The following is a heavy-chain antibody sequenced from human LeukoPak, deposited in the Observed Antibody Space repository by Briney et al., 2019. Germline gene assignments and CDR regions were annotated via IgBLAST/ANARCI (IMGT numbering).Heavy chain of an antibody. J-gene: IGHJ5*02. V-gene: IGHV1-8*03. CDR3: ARQFWSGYYTRFDP. CDR1: GYTFTAYD. D-gene: IGHD3-3*02. CDR2: MNPSSGRT. Sequence: ASVKVSCKPYGYTFTAYDINWLRQAAGQGLEWMGWMNPSSGRTSYSQQFQGRVTITGDTSTSTAYMELSRLRSEDTAVYYCARQFWSGYYTRFDPWGQGTLVTVSS.